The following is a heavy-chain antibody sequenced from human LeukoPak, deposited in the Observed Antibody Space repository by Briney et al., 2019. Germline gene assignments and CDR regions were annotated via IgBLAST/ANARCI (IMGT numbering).Heavy chain of an antibody. J-gene: IGHJ4*02. CDR2: IKQDGSEK. D-gene: IGHD1-1*01. CDR3: ARLTGTTGFDY. Sequence: GGSLRLSCAASGFTFSSYWMSWVRQAPGKRLEWVANIKQDGSEKYYVDSVKGRFTISRDNAKNSLYLQLNSLRADDTAVYYCARLTGTTGFDYWGQGTLVTVSS. CDR1: GFTFSSYW. V-gene: IGHV3-7*01.